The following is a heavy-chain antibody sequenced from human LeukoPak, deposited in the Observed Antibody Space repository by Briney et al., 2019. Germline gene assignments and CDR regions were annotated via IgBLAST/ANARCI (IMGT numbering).Heavy chain of an antibody. Sequence: ASVKVSCKASGYTFTSYAMHWVRQAPGQRLEWMGWINAGNGNTKYSQKFQGRVTITRDTSASTAYMELSSLRSEDTAVYYCARGLRAAGFLDYWGQGTLVTVSS. D-gene: IGHD6-13*01. CDR1: GYTFTSYA. J-gene: IGHJ4*02. V-gene: IGHV1-3*01. CDR3: ARGLRAAGFLDY. CDR2: INAGNGNT.